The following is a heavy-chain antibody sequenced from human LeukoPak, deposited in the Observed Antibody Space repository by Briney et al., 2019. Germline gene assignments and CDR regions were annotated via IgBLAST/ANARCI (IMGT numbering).Heavy chain of an antibody. Sequence: PGRSLRLSCAASGFAFSTYGTQWVRQAPGKGLEWVAVISYDGKVKHYTDSVKGRFTISRDNSRNTLYLQMNSLRAEDTAVYYCARAGGSTVSHSDYWGQGTLVTVSS. CDR3: ARAGGSTVSHSDY. J-gene: IGHJ4*02. V-gene: IGHV3-30*03. CDR2: ISYDGKVK. D-gene: IGHD4-17*01. CDR1: GFAFSTYG.